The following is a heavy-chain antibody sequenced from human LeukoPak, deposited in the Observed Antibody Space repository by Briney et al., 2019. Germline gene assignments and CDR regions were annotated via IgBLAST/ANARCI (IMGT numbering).Heavy chain of an antibody. D-gene: IGHD4-17*01. J-gene: IGHJ6*02. Sequence: GGSLRLSCAASGFTVSSNYMSWVRQAPGKGLEWVSVIYSGGSTYYADSVKGRFTISRHNSKNTLYLQMNSLRAEDTAVYYCASIRHGDYYYGMDVWGQGTTVTVSS. CDR2: IYSGGST. V-gene: IGHV3-53*04. CDR1: GFTVSSNY. CDR3: ASIRHGDYYYGMDV.